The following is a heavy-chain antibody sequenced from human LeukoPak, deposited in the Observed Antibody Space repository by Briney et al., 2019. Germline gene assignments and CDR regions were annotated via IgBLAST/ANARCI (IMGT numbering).Heavy chain of an antibody. CDR2: IYNSGST. J-gene: IGHJ3*02. D-gene: IGHD5-12*01. CDR1: GGSISSGGFH. V-gene: IGHV4-31*03. CDR3: AREGYSGYTSAFDI. Sequence: PSETLSLTCTVSGGSISSGGFHWSWIRQRPGKGLEWIGYIYNSGSTCYNPSLKSRVSISVDTSKNQFSLKLSSVTAADTAVYYCAREGYSGYTSAFDIWGQGTMVTVSS.